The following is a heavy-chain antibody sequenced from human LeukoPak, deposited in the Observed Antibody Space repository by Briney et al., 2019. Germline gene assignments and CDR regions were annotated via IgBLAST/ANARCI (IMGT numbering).Heavy chain of an antibody. CDR3: ARGRHYYDSSGYYYNY. CDR2: INHSGRT. D-gene: IGHD3-22*01. CDR1: GASFSAYY. J-gene: IGHJ4*02. Sequence: SETLSLTCAVYGASFSAYYWSWIRQPPGKGLEWIGEINHSGRTNNNPSLKSRVTISVDTSKNQFSLKLSSVTAAGTAVYYCARGRHYYDSSGYYYNYWGQGTLVTVSS. V-gene: IGHV4-34*01.